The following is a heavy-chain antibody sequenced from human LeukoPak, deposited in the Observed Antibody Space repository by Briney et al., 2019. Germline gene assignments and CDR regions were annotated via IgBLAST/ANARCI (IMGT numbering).Heavy chain of an antibody. CDR2: FDPEDGET. Sequence: ASVKVSCKVSGYTLTELSMHWVRQAPGKGLEWMGGFDPEDGETIYAQKLQGRVTMTTDTSTSTAYMELRSLRSDDTAVYYCARALGILDAFDIWGQGTMVTVSS. CDR1: GYTLTELS. D-gene: IGHD7-27*01. J-gene: IGHJ3*02. CDR3: ARALGILDAFDI. V-gene: IGHV1-24*01.